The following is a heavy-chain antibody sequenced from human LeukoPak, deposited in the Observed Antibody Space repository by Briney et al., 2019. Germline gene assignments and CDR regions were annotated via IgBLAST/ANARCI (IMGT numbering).Heavy chain of an antibody. CDR3: ASSPDSSSWDPPPYYYYYMDV. CDR1: GFTFSSYS. CDR2: ISSSSSYI. V-gene: IGHV3-21*01. J-gene: IGHJ6*03. D-gene: IGHD6-13*01. Sequence: PGGSLRLSCAASGFTFSSYSMNWVRQAPGKGLEWVSSISSSSSYIYYADSVKGRFTISRDNAKNSLYLQMNSLRAEDTAVYYCASSPDSSSWDPPPYYYYYMDVWGKGTTVTVSS.